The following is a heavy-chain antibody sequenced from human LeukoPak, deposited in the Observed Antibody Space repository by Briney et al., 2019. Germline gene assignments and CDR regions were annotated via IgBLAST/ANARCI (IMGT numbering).Heavy chain of an antibody. V-gene: IGHV1-69*04. CDR3: ARGAKDITIFGVAQEAFDI. J-gene: IGHJ3*02. CDR2: IIPILGIA. CDR1: GGTFSSYA. Sequence: ASVEVSCKASGGTFSSYAISWVRQAPGQGLEWMGRIIPILGIANYAQKFQGRVTITADKSTSTAYMELSSLRSEDTAVYYCARGAKDITIFGVAQEAFDIWGQGTMVTVSS. D-gene: IGHD3-3*01.